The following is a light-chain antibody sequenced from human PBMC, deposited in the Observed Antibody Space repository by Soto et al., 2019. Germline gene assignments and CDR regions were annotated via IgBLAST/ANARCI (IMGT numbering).Light chain of an antibody. CDR1: QSVSSSY. V-gene: IGKV3-20*01. J-gene: IGKJ1*01. Sequence: ETVLTQSPGTLSLSPGERATLSCRASQSVSSSYLAWYQQKPGQAPSLLIYGASSRATGIPDTCSGRGSGTDFTLPTRRLEPEVFGVYFFLQYVISPPSYTFGQGPKGEL. CDR3: LQYVISPPSYT. CDR2: GAS.